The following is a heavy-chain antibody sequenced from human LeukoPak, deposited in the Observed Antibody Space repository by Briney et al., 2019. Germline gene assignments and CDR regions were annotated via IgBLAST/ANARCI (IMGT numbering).Heavy chain of an antibody. Sequence: ASVKVSCKASGYTFTGYYMHWVRQAPGQGFEWMGWINPNSGGTNYAQKFQGRVTMTRDTSISTAYMELSRLRSDDTAVYYCARGGTIFGVVLGGPGANYYYYGMDVWGQGTTVTVSS. CDR1: GYTFTGYY. CDR2: INPNSGGT. J-gene: IGHJ6*02. CDR3: ARGGTIFGVVLGGPGANYYYYGMDV. V-gene: IGHV1-2*02. D-gene: IGHD3-3*01.